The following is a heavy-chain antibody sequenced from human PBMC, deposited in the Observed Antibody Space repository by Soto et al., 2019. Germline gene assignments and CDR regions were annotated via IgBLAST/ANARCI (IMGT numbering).Heavy chain of an antibody. J-gene: IGHJ3*02. V-gene: IGHV1-46*01. CDR1: GYTFTSYY. D-gene: IGHD1-26*01. CDR2: INPSGGST. CDR3: ARYWSYVRSFDI. Sequence: ASVKVSCKASGYTFTSYYMHWVRQAPGQGLEWMGIINPSGGSTNYAQKLQGRVTMTTDTSTSTAYMELRSLRSDDTAVYYCARYWSYVRSFDIWGQGTMVTVSS.